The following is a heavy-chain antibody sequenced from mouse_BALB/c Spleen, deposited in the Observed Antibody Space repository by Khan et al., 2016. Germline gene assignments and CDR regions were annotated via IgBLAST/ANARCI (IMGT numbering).Heavy chain of an antibody. CDR2: ISDGGSYT. D-gene: IGHD2-14*01. V-gene: IGHV5-4*02. CDR3: ARGDRWFAY. J-gene: IGHJ3*01. Sequence: EVELVEPGGGLVQPGGSLKLCCAASGFTLSDYNMYWVRQTPEKRLEWVATISDGGSYTYYPDSVKGRFTISRDNAKNNLELQRSSLKSEDTAMYYCARGDRWFAYWGQGTLVTVSA. CDR1: GFTLSDYN.